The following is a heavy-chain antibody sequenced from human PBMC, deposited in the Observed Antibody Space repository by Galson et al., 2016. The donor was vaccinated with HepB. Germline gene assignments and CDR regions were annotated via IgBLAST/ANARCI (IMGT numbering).Heavy chain of an antibody. CDR3: AKTNPTYTSSWFDY. J-gene: IGHJ4*02. CDR2: PSGRGDDT. CDR1: GFTFSNYA. V-gene: IGHV3-23*01. D-gene: IGHD6-13*01. Sequence: SLRLSCAASGFTFSNYAMSWVRQAPGKGLEWVSTPSGRGDDTYYADSVKGRFTISRDNSKNTSYLQVNSLRAEDTAVYYCAKTNPTYTSSWFDYWGQGALVTASS.